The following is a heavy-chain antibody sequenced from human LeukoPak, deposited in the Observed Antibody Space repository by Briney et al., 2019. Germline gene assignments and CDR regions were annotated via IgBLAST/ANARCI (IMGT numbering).Heavy chain of an antibody. Sequence: SETLSLTCTVSGDSISSDYWTWIRQPPGPGLEWLGYIYNCGSTNYNPSLKSRVTISVDTSKNQFSLKLSSVTAADTAVYYCARVDANWGVVDYWGQGTLVTVSS. CDR1: GDSISSDY. CDR3: ARVDANWGVVDY. D-gene: IGHD7-27*01. J-gene: IGHJ4*02. V-gene: IGHV4-59*01. CDR2: IYNCGST.